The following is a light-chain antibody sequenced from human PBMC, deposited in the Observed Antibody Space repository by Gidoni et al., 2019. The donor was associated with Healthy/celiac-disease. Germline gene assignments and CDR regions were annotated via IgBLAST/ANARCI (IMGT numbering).Light chain of an antibody. Sequence: DIHMTQSPSSLSASVGDRVTITCQASQDIRNYVNWYQQKPGKAPKLLIYDASNLETGVPSRFSGSGSGTDFTFTISSLQHEDIATYYCQQYDNLPFTFGGGTKVEIK. CDR1: QDIRNY. CDR2: DAS. J-gene: IGKJ4*01. CDR3: QQYDNLPFT. V-gene: IGKV1-33*01.